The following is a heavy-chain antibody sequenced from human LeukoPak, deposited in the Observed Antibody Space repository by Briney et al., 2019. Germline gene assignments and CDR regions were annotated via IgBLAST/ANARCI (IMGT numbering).Heavy chain of an antibody. D-gene: IGHD2-2*01. CDR2: ISAHNGNT. V-gene: IGHV1-18*01. Sequence: GASVKVSCKASGYTFTSYGISWVRQAPGQGLEWMGWISAHNGNTNYAQKLQGRVTMTTDTSTSTAYMELRSLRSDDTAVYYCASVGDIVVVPAAMVPAENWFDPWGQGTLVTVSS. CDR1: GYTFTSYG. J-gene: IGHJ5*02. CDR3: ASVGDIVVVPAAMVPAENWFDP.